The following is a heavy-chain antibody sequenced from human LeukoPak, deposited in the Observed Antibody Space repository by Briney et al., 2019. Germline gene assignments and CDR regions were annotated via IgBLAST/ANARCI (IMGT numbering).Heavy chain of an antibody. CDR3: ARGVVVPAAIIDP. CDR1: GGSISSYY. CDR2: IYYSGST. J-gene: IGHJ5*02. D-gene: IGHD2-2*01. Sequence: PSETLSLTCTVSGGSISSYYWSWIRQPPGKGLEWIGYIYYSGSTNYNPSLKSRGTISVDTSKNQFSLKLSSVTAADTAVYYCARGVVVPAAIIDPWGQGTLVTVSS. V-gene: IGHV4-59*01.